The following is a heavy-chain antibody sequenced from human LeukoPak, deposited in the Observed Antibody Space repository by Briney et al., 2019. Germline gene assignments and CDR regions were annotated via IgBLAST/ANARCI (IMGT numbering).Heavy chain of an antibody. J-gene: IGHJ4*02. Sequence: PGGSLRLSCAASGFTFSSYAMRWVRQAPGKGLEWVSSFSPSGGSTYYADSVKGRFTISRDNSKNTLYLQMNSLRAEDTAVYYCAKVEGIAAAGTFAYWGQGTLVTVSS. CDR2: FSPSGGST. CDR3: AKVEGIAAAGTFAY. V-gene: IGHV3-23*01. D-gene: IGHD6-13*01. CDR1: GFTFSSYA.